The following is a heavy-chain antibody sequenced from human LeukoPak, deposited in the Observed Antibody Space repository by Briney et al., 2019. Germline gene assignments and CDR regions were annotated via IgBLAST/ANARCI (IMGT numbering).Heavy chain of an antibody. CDR2: INPNSGGT. CDR3: ARDLGYCSGGSCSKPNAFDI. J-gene: IGHJ3*02. Sequence: ASVEVSCKASGYTFTGYYMHWVRQAPGQGLEWMGWINPNSGGTNYAQKFQGRVTMTRDTSISTAYMELSRLRSDDTAVYYCARDLGYCSGGSCSKPNAFDIWGQGTMVTVSS. CDR1: GYTFTGYY. D-gene: IGHD2-15*01. V-gene: IGHV1-2*02.